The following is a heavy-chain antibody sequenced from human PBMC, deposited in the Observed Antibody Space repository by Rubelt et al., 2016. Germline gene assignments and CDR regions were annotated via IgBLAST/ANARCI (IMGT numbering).Heavy chain of an antibody. J-gene: IGHJ4*02. CDR1: GGSFSGYY. CDR2: IFYSGST. D-gene: IGHD6-19*01. Sequence: QVQLQQWGAGLLKPSETLSLTCAVYGGSFSGYYWSWIRQPPGKGLEWIGYIFYSGSTYYNPSLKSRVTISVDTSKNQFSLKLSSVTAADTAVYYCARGLTAGWNDYWGQGTLVTVSS. V-gene: IGHV4-34*01. CDR3: ARGLTAGWNDY.